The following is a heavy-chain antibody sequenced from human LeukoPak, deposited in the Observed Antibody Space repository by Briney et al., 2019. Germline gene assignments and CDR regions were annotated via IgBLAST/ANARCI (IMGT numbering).Heavy chain of an antibody. J-gene: IGHJ4*02. CDR2: IWSDGSNK. V-gene: IGHV3-33*01. CDR3: AIYGSFLDS. D-gene: IGHD6-19*01. CDR1: GCTFSTYG. Sequence: PGGSLRLSCAASGCTFSTYGMHWIRQAPGKGLEWVAVIWSDGSNKYYADSVKGRFYISRDNSKNTLFLQMNSLRAEDTAVYSCAIYGSFLDSWGQGTLVTVSS.